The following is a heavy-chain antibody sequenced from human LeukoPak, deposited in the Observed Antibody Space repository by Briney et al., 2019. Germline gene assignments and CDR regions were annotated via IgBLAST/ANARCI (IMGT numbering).Heavy chain of an antibody. D-gene: IGHD3-10*01. Sequence: ASVKVSCKASGYTFADYYMNWVRQAPGQGLEWMGWINPDNGGTNYAQKFQGRVIMTRDTSITAVYMELSGLRSDDTAIYYCARGDYYGSPKSVAAWGQGTLVTVSS. CDR1: GYTFADYY. J-gene: IGHJ5*02. V-gene: IGHV1-2*02. CDR2: INPDNGGT. CDR3: ARGDYYGSPKSVAA.